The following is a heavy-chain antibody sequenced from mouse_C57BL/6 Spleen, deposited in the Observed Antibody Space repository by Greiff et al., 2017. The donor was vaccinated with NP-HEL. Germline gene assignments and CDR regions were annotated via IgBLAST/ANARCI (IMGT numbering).Heavy chain of an antibody. CDR3: TRGGETAQALYYFDY. J-gene: IGHJ2*01. CDR2: IDPETGGT. V-gene: IGHV1-15*01. Sequence: VKLQESGAELVRPGASVTLSCKASGYTFTDYEMHWVKQTPVHGLEWIGAIDPETGGTAYNQKFKGKAILTADKSSSTAYMELRSLTSEDSAVYYCTRGGETAQALYYFDYWGQGTTLTVSS. CDR1: GYTFTDYE. D-gene: IGHD3-2*02.